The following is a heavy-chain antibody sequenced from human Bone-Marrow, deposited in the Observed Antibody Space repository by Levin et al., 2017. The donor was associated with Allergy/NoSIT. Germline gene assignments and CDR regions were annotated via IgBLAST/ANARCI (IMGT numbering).Heavy chain of an antibody. Sequence: PGGSLRLSCAASGFTFSNYGMDWVRQAPGKGLEWVAVIWYDGSNKYYGDSVKGRFTISRDNSKNTLYLQMNSLRAEDTAVYYCARDRDPFRAVAGFDYWGQGTLVTVSS. CDR2: IWYDGSNK. D-gene: IGHD6-19*01. V-gene: IGHV3-33*01. CDR1: GFTFSNYG. J-gene: IGHJ4*02. CDR3: ARDRDPFRAVAGFDY.